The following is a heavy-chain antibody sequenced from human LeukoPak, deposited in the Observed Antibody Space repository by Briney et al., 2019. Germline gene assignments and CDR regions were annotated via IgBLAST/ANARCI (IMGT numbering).Heavy chain of an antibody. Sequence: SETLSFTCTVSGGSISSYYWSWIRQPPGKGLEWIGYIYYSGSTNYNPSLKSRVTISVDTSKNQFSLKLSSVTAADTAVYYCARYTVTTYYFDYWGQGTLVTVSS. V-gene: IGHV4-59*01. J-gene: IGHJ4*02. CDR3: ARYTVTTYYFDY. D-gene: IGHD4-11*01. CDR2: IYYSGST. CDR1: GGSISSYY.